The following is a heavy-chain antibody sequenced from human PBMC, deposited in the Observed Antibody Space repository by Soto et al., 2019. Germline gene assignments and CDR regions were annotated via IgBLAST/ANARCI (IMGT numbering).Heavy chain of an antibody. V-gene: IGHV1-18*01. D-gene: IGHD6-13*01. J-gene: IGHJ4*02. CDR1: GYTFTSYG. Sequence: QVHLVQSGAEVKKPGASVKVSCKASGYTFTSYGISWVRQAPGQGLEWMGWISAYNGNTNYAQMLQGRVTMTTDTSASTAYMELSSLRSDDTAVYYCARDRGSSSWYEFDYWGQGTLVTVAA. CDR2: ISAYNGNT. CDR3: ARDRGSSSWYEFDY.